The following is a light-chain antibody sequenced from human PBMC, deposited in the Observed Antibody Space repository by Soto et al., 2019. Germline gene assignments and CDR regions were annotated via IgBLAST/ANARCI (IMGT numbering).Light chain of an antibody. J-gene: IGLJ1*01. CDR2: DVS. Sequence: QSVLTQPRSVSGSPGQSVTISCTGTSSDVGSYKDVSWYQHHPGKVPKLMIYDVSERPSRVPDRFSGSKSGNTASLTISGLQAEDEANYYCCAYADTFYVFGTGTKVTVL. V-gene: IGLV2-11*01. CDR1: SSDVGSYKD. CDR3: CAYADTFYV.